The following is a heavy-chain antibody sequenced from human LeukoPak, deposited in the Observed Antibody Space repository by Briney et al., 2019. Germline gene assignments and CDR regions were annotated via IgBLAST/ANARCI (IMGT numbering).Heavy chain of an antibody. CDR3: ARDSVAAAGRRNQYYYGMDV. J-gene: IGHJ6*02. V-gene: IGHV3-33*01. CDR1: GFTFSSYG. Sequence: PGGSLRLSCAASGFTFSSYGMHWVRQAPGKGLGWVAVIWYDGSNKYYADSVKGRSTISRDNSKNTPYLQMNSLRAEDTAVYYCARDSVAAAGRRNQYYYGMDVWGQGTTVTVSS. CDR2: IWYDGSNK. D-gene: IGHD6-13*01.